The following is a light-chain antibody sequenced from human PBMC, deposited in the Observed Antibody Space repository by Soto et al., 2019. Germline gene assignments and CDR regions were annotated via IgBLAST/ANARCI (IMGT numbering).Light chain of an antibody. CDR1: QSISSW. Sequence: DIQMTQSPSTLSASVGDRVTITCRASQSISSWLAWYQQKPGKAPKLLIYKASSLEGGIPSRFSGSGSETDFTLTISSLQPEDFATYYCQQYNTYQYTLGQGTKLEIK. J-gene: IGKJ2*01. CDR2: KAS. V-gene: IGKV1-5*03. CDR3: QQYNTYQYT.